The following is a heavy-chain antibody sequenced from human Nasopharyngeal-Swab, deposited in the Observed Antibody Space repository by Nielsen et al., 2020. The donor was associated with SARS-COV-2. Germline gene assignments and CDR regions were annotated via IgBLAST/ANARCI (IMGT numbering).Heavy chain of an antibody. D-gene: IGHD5-18*01. CDR2: IYYSGST. V-gene: IGHV4-31*03. J-gene: IGHJ4*02. Sequence: LRLSCTVSGGSISSGGYYWSWIRQQPGKGLEWIGYIYYSGSTYYNPSLKSRVTISVDTSKNQFSLKLSSVTAADPAVYYCARTESPRRIQLWSMEVGYFDYWGQGTLVTVSS. CDR3: ARTESPRRIQLWSMEVGYFDY. CDR1: GGSISSGGYY.